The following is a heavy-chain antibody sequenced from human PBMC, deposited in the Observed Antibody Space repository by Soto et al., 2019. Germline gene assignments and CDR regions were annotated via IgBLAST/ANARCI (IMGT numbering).Heavy chain of an antibody. CDR2: INPSGTT. D-gene: IGHD4-17*01. CDR3: ARGRDGGAAI. Sequence: QVQLQQWGAGLLKPSETLSLTCAVYGGSFSGYYWSWIRQPPGKGLEWIGEINPSGTTNYTPSLKRRVTMAVDTPKNQLSLKMTSVTAADTAVYYCARGRDGGAAIWGQGTLVTVSS. CDR1: GGSFSGYY. V-gene: IGHV4-34*01. J-gene: IGHJ4*02.